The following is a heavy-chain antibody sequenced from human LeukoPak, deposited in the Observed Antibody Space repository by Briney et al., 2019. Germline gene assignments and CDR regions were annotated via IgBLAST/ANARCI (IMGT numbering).Heavy chain of an antibody. CDR3: ARDRAVVVAATDY. Sequence: ASVKVSCKASGYTFTGYYMHWVRQAPGQGLEWMGWINPNSGGTKYAQKFQGRVTMTTDTSTSTAYMELRSLRSADTAVYYSARDRAVVVAATDYWGQGTLVTVSS. CDR1: GYTFTGYY. D-gene: IGHD2-15*01. CDR2: INPNSGGT. J-gene: IGHJ4*02. V-gene: IGHV1-2*02.